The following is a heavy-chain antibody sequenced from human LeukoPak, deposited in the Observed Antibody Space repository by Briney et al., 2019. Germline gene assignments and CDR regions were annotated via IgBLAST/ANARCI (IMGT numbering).Heavy chain of an antibody. CDR2: INPSGGST. Sequence: ASVKVSCKASGYTFLSYSMHWVRQAPGQGLEWMGIINPSGGSTSYAQKFQGRVTMTRDTSTSTVYMDLSSLRSEDTAVYYCARDLRRDVYNRDWYLDLWGRGTLVTVSS. CDR1: GYTFLSYS. CDR3: ARDLRRDVYNRDWYLDL. J-gene: IGHJ2*01. V-gene: IGHV1-46*01. D-gene: IGHD5-24*01.